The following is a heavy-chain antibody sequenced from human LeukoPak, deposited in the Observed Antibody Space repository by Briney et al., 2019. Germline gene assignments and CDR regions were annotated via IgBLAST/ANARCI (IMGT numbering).Heavy chain of an antibody. J-gene: IGHJ4*02. CDR1: GGSISSSTYY. V-gene: IGHV4-39*07. Sequence: SETLSLTCTVSGGSISSSTYYWGWIRQPPGKGLEWIGSIYYSGSTYYNPSLKSRVTISVDTSKNQFSLKLNSVTAADTAVYYCARDGAENYYDSSGAFDYWGQGTLVTVSS. CDR2: IYYSGST. CDR3: ARDGAENYYDSSGAFDY. D-gene: IGHD3-22*01.